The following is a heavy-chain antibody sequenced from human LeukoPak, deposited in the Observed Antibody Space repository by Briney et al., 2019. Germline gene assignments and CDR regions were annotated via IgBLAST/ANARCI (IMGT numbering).Heavy chain of an antibody. D-gene: IGHD6-13*01. CDR2: ISGSGGST. V-gene: IGHV3-23*01. Sequence: GGSLRLSCVVSGISLSNYAMSWVRQAPGKGLEWVSAISGSGGSTYYADSVKGRFTISRDNSKNTLYLQMNSLRAEDTAVYYCAKDLKAAAGLFDYWGQGTLVTVSS. CDR1: GISLSNYA. CDR3: AKDLKAAAGLFDY. J-gene: IGHJ4*02.